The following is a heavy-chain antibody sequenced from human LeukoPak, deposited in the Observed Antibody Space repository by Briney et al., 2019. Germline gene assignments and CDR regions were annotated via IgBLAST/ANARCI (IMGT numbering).Heavy chain of an antibody. V-gene: IGHV5-51*01. CDR2: IYPGDSDT. D-gene: IGHD3-10*02. Sequence: GESLKISCKGSGYSFTPYWIGWVRQLPGKGLEWMGIIYPGDSDTRYSPSFQGQVTISADKSISTAYLQWNSLKASDTAIYYCARYGRGVGASRDWFDPWGQGTLVTVSS. J-gene: IGHJ5*02. CDR3: ARYGRGVGASRDWFDP. CDR1: GYSFTPYW.